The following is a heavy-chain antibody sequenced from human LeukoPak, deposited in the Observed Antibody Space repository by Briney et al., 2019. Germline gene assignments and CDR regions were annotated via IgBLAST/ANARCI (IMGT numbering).Heavy chain of an antibody. Sequence: GGSLRLSCAASGFTLDDFAMHWVRQAPGKGLEWVSHISWNSATRRYGDSVKGRFTISRDNAKNSLYLQMNSLRVEDTAVYYCAQGHSHTAMYFWGQGTLVTVSS. CDR1: GFTLDDFA. V-gene: IGHV3-9*01. D-gene: IGHD5-18*01. CDR2: ISWNSATR. CDR3: AQGHSHTAMYF. J-gene: IGHJ4*02.